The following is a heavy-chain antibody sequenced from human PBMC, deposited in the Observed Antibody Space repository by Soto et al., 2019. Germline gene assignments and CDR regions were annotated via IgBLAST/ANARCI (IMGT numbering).Heavy chain of an antibody. CDR2: ISSSSSSTI. CDR3: ARDGVWFGELYPMYGMDV. D-gene: IGHD3-10*01. J-gene: IGHJ6*02. Sequence: AGGCLRLACGACGVSVSSYSMNWVRQAPGKGLEWVSYISSSSSSTIYYADSAKGRFTISRDNAKNSLYLQMNSLRDEDTAVYYCARDGVWFGELYPMYGMDVWGHGTTV. V-gene: IGHV3-48*02. CDR1: GVSVSSYS.